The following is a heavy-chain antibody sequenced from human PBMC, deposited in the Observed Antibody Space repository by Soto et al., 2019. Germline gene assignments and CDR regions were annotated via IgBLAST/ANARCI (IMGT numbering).Heavy chain of an antibody. J-gene: IGHJ4*02. CDR1: GFTFSTYG. Sequence: QVQLVESGGGVVQPGRSLRLSCAASGFTFSTYGMHWVRQAPGKGLEWVAVISYDGNNKYYADSVKGRFTISRDNSKNTLYRSMSGLRAEDRAVYYCAFALYNWNEWFFDYRGQGTLVTVSS. D-gene: IGHD1-1*01. CDR3: AFALYNWNEWFFDY. CDR2: ISYDGNNK. V-gene: IGHV3-30*03.